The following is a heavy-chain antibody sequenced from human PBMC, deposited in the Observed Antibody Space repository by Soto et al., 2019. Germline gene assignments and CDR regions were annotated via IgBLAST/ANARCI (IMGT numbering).Heavy chain of an antibody. D-gene: IGHD1-1*01. CDR1: GGSISSYY. Sequence: PSETLSLTCTVSGGSISSYYWSWIRQPPGKGLEWIGYIYYSGSTNYNPSLKSRVTISVDTSKNQFSLKLSSVTAADTAVFYCARYNGEAGGVFYFWGQGKRVTFSS. CDR2: IYYSGST. V-gene: IGHV4-59*01. J-gene: IGHJ3*01. CDR3: ARYNGEAGGVFYF.